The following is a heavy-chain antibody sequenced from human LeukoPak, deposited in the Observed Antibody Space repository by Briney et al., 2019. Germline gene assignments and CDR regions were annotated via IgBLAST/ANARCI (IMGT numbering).Heavy chain of an antibody. CDR1: EYTFTGYY. V-gene: IGHV1-69*13. CDR2: IIPIFGTA. CDR3: ARPLTIGTAFDI. J-gene: IGHJ3*02. D-gene: IGHD3-10*01. Sequence: ASVKVSCKASEYTFTGYYMHWVRQAPGQGLEWMGGIIPIFGTANYAQKFQGRVTITADESTSTAYMELSSLRSEDTAVYYCARPLTIGTAFDIWGQGTMVTVSS.